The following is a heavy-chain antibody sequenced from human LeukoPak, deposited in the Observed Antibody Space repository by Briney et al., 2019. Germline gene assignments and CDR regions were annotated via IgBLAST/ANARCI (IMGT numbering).Heavy chain of an antibody. Sequence: PSETLSLTCTVSGGSISSYYWSWIRQPPGKGLEWIGYIYYSGSTNYNPSLKSRVTISVDTPKNQFSLKLSSVTAADTAVYYCARAGHIAAAGTFDYWGQGTLVTVSS. V-gene: IGHV4-59*01. D-gene: IGHD6-13*01. J-gene: IGHJ4*02. CDR3: ARAGHIAAAGTFDY. CDR1: GGSISSYY. CDR2: IYYSGST.